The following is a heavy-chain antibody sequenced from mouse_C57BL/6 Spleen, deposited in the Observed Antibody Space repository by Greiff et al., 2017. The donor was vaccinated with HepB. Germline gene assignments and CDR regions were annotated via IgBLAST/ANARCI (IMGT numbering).Heavy chain of an antibody. CDR2: IDPETGGT. V-gene: IGHV1-15*01. J-gene: IGHJ3*01. CDR1: GYTFTDYE. D-gene: IGHD2-4*01. Sequence: LQESGAELVRPGASVTLSCKASGYTFTDYEMHWVKQTPVHGLEWIGAIDPETGGTAYNQKFKGKAILTADKSSSTAYMELRSLTSEDSAVYYCTRFYDYDGRYAYWGQGTLVTVST. CDR3: TRFYDYDGRYAY.